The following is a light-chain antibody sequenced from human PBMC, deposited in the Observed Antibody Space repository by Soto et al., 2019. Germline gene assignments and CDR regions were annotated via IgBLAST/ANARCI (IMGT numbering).Light chain of an antibody. CDR1: QDIGNY. Sequence: DIQMTQSPSALSASVGDRVTVTCRASQDIGNYLCWYQQKLGKAPKLLIYDASYLEAGVPSRFSGSGSGTDFTFTISSLQPEDFATYYCQQNDSLPLTFGGGTKVEIK. CDR3: QQNDSLPLT. J-gene: IGKJ4*01. CDR2: DAS. V-gene: IGKV1-33*01.